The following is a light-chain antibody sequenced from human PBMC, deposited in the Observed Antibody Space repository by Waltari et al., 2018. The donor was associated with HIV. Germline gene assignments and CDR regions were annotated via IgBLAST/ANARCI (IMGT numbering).Light chain of an antibody. CDR3: QSADSSGTYPDV. Sequence: SYELTQPPSVSVSPGQTARITCSGDALPNQYAYWYQQKPGQAPVLVIYKDNERPSGIPERFSGSSSGTTVTLTISGVQTEDEADYYCQSADSSGTYPDVFGTGTKVTVL. CDR1: ALPNQY. CDR2: KDN. J-gene: IGLJ1*01. V-gene: IGLV3-25*03.